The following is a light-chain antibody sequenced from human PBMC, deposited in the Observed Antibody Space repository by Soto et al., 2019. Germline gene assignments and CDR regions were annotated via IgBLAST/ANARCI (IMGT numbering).Light chain of an antibody. CDR3: QQYNSFPLT. CDR2: DAS. Sequence: DIQMTESPSTLSASVGDRVTITCRASQSISSWLAWYQQKPGKAPKLLIYDASSLESGVPSRFSGSGSGTESTLTISSLQPDDFATYYCQQYNSFPLTFGGGTKVDIK. J-gene: IGKJ4*01. V-gene: IGKV1-5*01. CDR1: QSISSW.